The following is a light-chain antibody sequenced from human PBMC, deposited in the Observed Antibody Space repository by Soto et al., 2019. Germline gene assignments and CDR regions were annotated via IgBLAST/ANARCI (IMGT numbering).Light chain of an antibody. CDR3: QQRSNWT. V-gene: IGKV1-39*01. Sequence: IQMTQSPSSLSASVGDRVTITCRASQRVNNYLNWYQQKPGEAPKLLISAASSLQIGVPSRFSGSGSGTDFTLTISSLEPEDFAVYYCQQRSNWTFGQGTKVDIK. J-gene: IGKJ1*01. CDR1: QRVNNY. CDR2: AAS.